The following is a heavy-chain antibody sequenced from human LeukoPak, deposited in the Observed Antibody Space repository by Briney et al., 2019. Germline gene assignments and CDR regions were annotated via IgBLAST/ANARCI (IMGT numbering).Heavy chain of an antibody. CDR3: ARVRCPSPSGGSCYSHGY. CDR2: MNPNSGNT. CDR1: GYTFTSYD. V-gene: IGHV1-8*01. D-gene: IGHD2-15*01. Sequence: ASVKVSCKASGYTFTSYDINWVRQATGQGLEWMGWMNPNSGNTGYAQKFQGRVTMTRNTSISTAYMELSSLRSEDTAVYYCARVRCPSPSGGSCYSHGYWGQGTLVTVSS. J-gene: IGHJ4*02.